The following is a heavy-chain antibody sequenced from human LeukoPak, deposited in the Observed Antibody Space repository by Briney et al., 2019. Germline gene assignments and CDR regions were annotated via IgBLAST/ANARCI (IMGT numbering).Heavy chain of an antibody. CDR3: AKDPSSGWYYYFDY. J-gene: IGHJ4*02. CDR1: GFTFSSYA. Sequence: GGSLRLSCAASGFTFSSYAMSWVRQAPGKGLEWASAISGSGGSTYYADSVKGRFTISRDNSKNTLYLQMNSLRAEDTAVYYCAKDPSSGWYYYFDYWGQGTLVTVSS. V-gene: IGHV3-23*01. CDR2: ISGSGGST. D-gene: IGHD6-19*01.